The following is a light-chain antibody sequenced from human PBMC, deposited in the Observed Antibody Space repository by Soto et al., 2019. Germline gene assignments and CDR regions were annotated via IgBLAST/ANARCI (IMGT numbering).Light chain of an antibody. V-gene: IGLV4-69*01. CDR1: SGHSSYA. Sequence: QSVLTQSPSASASLGASVKLTCTLSSGHSSYAIAWHQQQPEKGPRYLMKLNSDGSHSKGDGIPDRFSGSSSGAERYLTISSLQCEDEADYYCQTWGTGIGMVFGGGTKLTVL. CDR2: LNSDGSH. J-gene: IGLJ2*01. CDR3: QTWGTGIGMV.